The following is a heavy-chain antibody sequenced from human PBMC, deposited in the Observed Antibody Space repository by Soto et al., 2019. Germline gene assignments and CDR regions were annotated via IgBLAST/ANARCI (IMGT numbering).Heavy chain of an antibody. CDR2: IYHSGTT. D-gene: IGHD3-22*01. CDR1: GFSISSGYF. Sequence: SETLSLTCAVSGFSISSGYFWGCIRQPPGKRPEWLGSIYHSGTTYYNPSVKGRVTISVDTSKNQFSLKMSSVTAADTAVYYCARDSSAYCWFDPWGQGTLVTVSS. V-gene: IGHV4-38-2*02. CDR3: ARDSSAYCWFDP. J-gene: IGHJ5*02.